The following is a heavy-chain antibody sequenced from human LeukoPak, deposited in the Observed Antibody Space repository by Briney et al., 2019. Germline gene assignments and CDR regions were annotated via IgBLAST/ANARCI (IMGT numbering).Heavy chain of an antibody. Sequence: GGSLRLSCAASGFTFSSYAMSWVRQAPGKGLEWVSAISGSGGSTYYADSVKGRFTISRDNAKNSLYLQMNSLRAEDTAVYYCARDNDIVVVPAAIVSYYMDVWGKGTTVTVSS. J-gene: IGHJ6*03. CDR2: ISGSGGST. V-gene: IGHV3-23*01. CDR1: GFTFSSYA. D-gene: IGHD2-2*01. CDR3: ARDNDIVVVPAAIVSYYMDV.